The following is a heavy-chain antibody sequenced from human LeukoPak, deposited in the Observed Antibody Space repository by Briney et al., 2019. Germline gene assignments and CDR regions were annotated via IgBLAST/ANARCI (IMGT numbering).Heavy chain of an antibody. Sequence: GGSLRLSCAASRFTFTDYGMHCVRQPPGKGLEWVALIWYDGSGKYYADSVKGRFTISRDNSKNTLYLQMNSLRAEDTAVYYRARDWCGGRSCYYFDHWGQGTLVTVSS. CDR1: RFTFTDYG. D-gene: IGHD2-15*01. CDR2: IWYDGSGK. V-gene: IGHV3-33*01. CDR3: ARDWCGGRSCYYFDH. J-gene: IGHJ4*02.